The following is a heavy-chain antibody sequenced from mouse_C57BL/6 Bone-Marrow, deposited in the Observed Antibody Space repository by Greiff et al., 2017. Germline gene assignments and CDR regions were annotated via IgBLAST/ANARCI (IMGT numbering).Heavy chain of an antibody. V-gene: IGHV1-50*01. CDR3: AVTPWFAY. CDR1: GYTFTSYW. D-gene: IGHD2-12*01. Sequence: VQLQQPGAELVKPGASVKLSCKASGYTFTSYWMQWVKQRPGQGLEWIGEIDPSDSYTNYNQKFKGKATLTVDTSSSTAYMQLSSLTSEYSAVYYCAVTPWFAYWGQGTLVTVSA. J-gene: IGHJ3*01. CDR2: IDPSDSYT.